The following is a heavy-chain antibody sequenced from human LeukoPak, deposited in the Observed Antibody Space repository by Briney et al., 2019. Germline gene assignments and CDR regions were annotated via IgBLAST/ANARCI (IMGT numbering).Heavy chain of an antibody. V-gene: IGHV5-51*01. CDR1: GYIFINYW. J-gene: IGHJ4*02. CDR2: IYPGDSDT. CDR3: ARLKVEYGGPDY. Sequence: GESLKISCKGSGYIFINYWIGWVRQMPGKGLEWMGIIYPGDSDTRYSPSFQGQVTISADKSIRNAYLQWSSLKASDTAMYYCARLKVEYGGPDYWGQGTLVTVSS. D-gene: IGHD4-23*01.